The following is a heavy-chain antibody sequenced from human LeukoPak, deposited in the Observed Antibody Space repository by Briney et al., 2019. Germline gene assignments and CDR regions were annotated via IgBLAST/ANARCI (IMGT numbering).Heavy chain of an antibody. J-gene: IGHJ5*02. CDR1: GFTLSSNY. D-gene: IGHD3-10*01. CDR3: AVIKLWFGSNSFDP. Sequence: GGPLTLSCAASGFTLSSNYMSWVRQAPGKGREGVSVMYSGSSTYYADTVKATFTISRDNSKNTLYLQITNLGAYDTAVYYCAVIKLWFGSNSFDPCGRGTLVTVSS. V-gene: IGHV3-66*01. CDR2: MYSGSST.